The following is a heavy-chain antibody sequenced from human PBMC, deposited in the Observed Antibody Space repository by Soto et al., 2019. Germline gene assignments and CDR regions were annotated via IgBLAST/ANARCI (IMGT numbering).Heavy chain of an antibody. CDR3: AKVNLRLLVFDP. CDR1: GFTFSSYA. D-gene: IGHD5-12*01. J-gene: IGHJ5*02. Sequence: PVGSLRLSCAASGFTFSSYAMSWVRQAPGKGLEWVSAISGSGGSTYYADSVKGRFTISRDNSKNTLYLQMNSLRAEDTAVYYCAKVNLRLLVFDPWGQGTLVTVSS. V-gene: IGHV3-23*01. CDR2: ISGSGGST.